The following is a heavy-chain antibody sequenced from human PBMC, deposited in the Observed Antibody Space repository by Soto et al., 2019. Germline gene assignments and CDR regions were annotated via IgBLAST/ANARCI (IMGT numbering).Heavy chain of an antibody. J-gene: IGHJ4*02. CDR1: GGTFSSYA. CDR3: ARGRAGDGNLQVVFDY. V-gene: IGHV1-69*13. Sequence: SGKVSCKASGGTFSSYAISWVRQAPGQGLEWMGGIIPIFGTANYAQKFQGRVTITADESTSTAYMELSSLRSEDTAVYYCARGRAGDGNLQVVFDYWGQGTLVTVSS. CDR2: IIPIFGTA. D-gene: IGHD6-19*01.